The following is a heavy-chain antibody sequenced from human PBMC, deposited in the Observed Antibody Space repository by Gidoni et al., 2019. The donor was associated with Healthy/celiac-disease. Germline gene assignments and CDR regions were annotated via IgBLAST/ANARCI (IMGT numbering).Heavy chain of an antibody. J-gene: IGHJ6*03. CDR2: IYTSGST. V-gene: IGHV4-61*02. CDR3: ARVTYYYYYYMDV. CDR1: GGSISSGSYY. Sequence: QVQLQESGPGLVKPSQTLSLTCTVSGGSISSGSYYWSWIRPPAGKGLEWIGRIYTSGSTNYNPSLKSRVTISVDTSKNQFSLKLSSVTAADTAVYYCARVTYYYYYYMDVWGKGTTVTVSS.